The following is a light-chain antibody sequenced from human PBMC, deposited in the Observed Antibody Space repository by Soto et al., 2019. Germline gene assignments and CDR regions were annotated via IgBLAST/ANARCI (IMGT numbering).Light chain of an antibody. Sequence: EIVLTQSPATLSVSPGERATLSCRASQSVNYYLAWYQQKPGQAPRLLTYGASSRATGIPGRFSGSGSGTEFTLTISSLQSEDLAVYYCQQYNNWPLTFGGGTKVDIK. V-gene: IGKV3D-15*01. CDR1: QSVNYY. CDR3: QQYNNWPLT. J-gene: IGKJ4*01. CDR2: GAS.